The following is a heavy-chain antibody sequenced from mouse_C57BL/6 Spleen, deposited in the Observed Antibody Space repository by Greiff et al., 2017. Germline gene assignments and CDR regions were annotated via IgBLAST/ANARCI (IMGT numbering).Heavy chain of an antibody. CDR2: INPNNGGT. J-gene: IGHJ1*03. V-gene: IGHV1-18*01. CDR1: GYTFTDYN. CDR3: ARRGGPIYDDYDWYFDV. D-gene: IGHD2-4*01. Sequence: VQLQQSGPELVKPGASVKIPCKASGYTFTDYNMDWVKQSHGKSLEWIGDINPNNGGTIYNQKFTGKATLTVDKSSSTAYMEHRSLISEDTAVYYWARRGGPIYDDYDWYFDVWGTGTTVTVSS.